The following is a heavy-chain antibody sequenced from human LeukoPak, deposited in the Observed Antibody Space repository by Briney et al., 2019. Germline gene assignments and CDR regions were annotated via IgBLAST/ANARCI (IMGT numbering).Heavy chain of an antibody. CDR3: ARDRYYGSGSYYKEYYYYGMDV. J-gene: IGHJ6*04. CDR1: GFTFSSYS. Sequence: GGSLRLSCAAFGFTFSSYSMNWVRQAPGKGLEWVSSISSSSSYIYYADSVKGRFTISRDNAKNSLYLQMNSLRAEDTAVYYCARDRYYGSGSYYKEYYYYGMDVWGKGTTVTVSS. D-gene: IGHD3-10*01. V-gene: IGHV3-21*01. CDR2: ISSSSSYI.